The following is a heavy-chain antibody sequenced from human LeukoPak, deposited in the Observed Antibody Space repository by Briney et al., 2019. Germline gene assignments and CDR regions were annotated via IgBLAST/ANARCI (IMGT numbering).Heavy chain of an antibody. CDR2: IYYSGST. Sequence: PSETLSLTCTVSGYSISSGYFWGWIRQPPGKGLEWIGSIYYSGSTYYNPSLKSRVTISVDTSKSQFSLKLSSVTAADTAVYYCARNVEWLLSLGARGFWFDPWGQGTLVTVSS. D-gene: IGHD3-3*01. J-gene: IGHJ5*02. V-gene: IGHV4-38-2*02. CDR3: ARNVEWLLSLGARGFWFDP. CDR1: GYSISSGYF.